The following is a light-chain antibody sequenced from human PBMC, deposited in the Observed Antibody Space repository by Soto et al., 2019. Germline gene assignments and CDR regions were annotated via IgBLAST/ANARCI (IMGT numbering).Light chain of an antibody. CDR1: QTVRSN. Sequence: EVVMTQSPATLSVSPGETATLSCRASQTVRSNSAWYQQKPGQAPRLLIYGASTRATGIPARFSGSGSGTEFTLTISSLQSEDFAIYYCQQYNNWPLTFGGGTKVEFK. V-gene: IGKV3-15*01. CDR3: QQYNNWPLT. CDR2: GAS. J-gene: IGKJ4*01.